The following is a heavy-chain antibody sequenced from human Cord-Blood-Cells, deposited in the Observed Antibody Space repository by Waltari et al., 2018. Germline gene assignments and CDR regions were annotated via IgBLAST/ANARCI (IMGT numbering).Heavy chain of an antibody. CDR2: IYSGGST. V-gene: IGHV3-53*01. Sequence: EVQLVESGGDLIQPGGSLRLSCAASGFTGSSNSMSWVRQAPGKGLEWVSVIYSGGSTYYADSVKGRFTISRDNSKNTLYLQMNSLRAEDTAVYYCARDRGRGSWRIPFDYWGQGTLVTVSS. CDR1: GFTGSSNS. CDR3: ARDRGRGSWRIPFDY. J-gene: IGHJ4*02. D-gene: IGHD3-16*01.